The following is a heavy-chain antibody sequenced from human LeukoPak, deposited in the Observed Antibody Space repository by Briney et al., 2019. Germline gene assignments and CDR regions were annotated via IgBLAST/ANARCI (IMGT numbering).Heavy chain of an antibody. Sequence: PGRSLRLSCTASGFTFGDYALSWVRQPPGKGLEWVGFIRSKAFGETTENAASVKGRFTISRDDSKSIVYLQMNSLKSEDTAVYYCTRIAVAGVALDYWGQGTLVTVTS. CDR3: TRIAVAGVALDY. D-gene: IGHD6-19*01. CDR1: GFTFGDYA. J-gene: IGHJ4*02. V-gene: IGHV3-49*04. CDR2: IRSKAFGETT.